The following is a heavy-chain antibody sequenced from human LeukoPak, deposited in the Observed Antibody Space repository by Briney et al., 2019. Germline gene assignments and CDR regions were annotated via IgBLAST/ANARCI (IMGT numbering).Heavy chain of an antibody. Sequence: PSETLSLTCTVSGGSLSSTTYHWGWIRQPPGKGLEWIGSIDYSGSTYYSPSLNSRVTISADTSKNQFSLQLNSVTAADRAVYYCARRELMTLDAFDIWGQGTMVTVSS. J-gene: IGHJ3*02. CDR2: IDYSGST. CDR3: ARRELMTLDAFDI. CDR1: GGSLSSTTYH. V-gene: IGHV4-39*01. D-gene: IGHD2-8*01.